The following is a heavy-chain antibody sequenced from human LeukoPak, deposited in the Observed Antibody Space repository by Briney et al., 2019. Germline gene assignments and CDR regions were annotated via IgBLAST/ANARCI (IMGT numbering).Heavy chain of an antibody. Sequence: PGGSLRLTCAASGFTFSSYATSWVRPAPGEGLEWVSAIRGSGGRTYYADSVKRRFTISRDNSKNTLYLQMNSLRAEDTAVYYCAKEFFGGGYVNWFDPWGQGTLVTVSS. J-gene: IGHJ5*02. CDR3: AKEFFGGGYVNWFDP. D-gene: IGHD5-12*01. V-gene: IGHV3-23*01. CDR2: IRGSGGRT. CDR1: GFTFSSYA.